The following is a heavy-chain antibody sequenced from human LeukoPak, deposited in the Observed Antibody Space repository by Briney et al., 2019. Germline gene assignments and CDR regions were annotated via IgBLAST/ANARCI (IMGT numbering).Heavy chain of an antibody. J-gene: IGHJ6*03. V-gene: IGHV4-39*02. CDR3: ARDGGNALRGYYMDV. CDR2: IYYRGNT. D-gene: IGHD4-23*01. CDR1: GGSISSDDSY. Sequence: SETLSLTCTVSGGSISSDDSYWGWIRQPPGRGLKWVGRIYYRGNTYYNPSLKSRVTISVDTSKTQFSLKLNSVTAADTAVYYCARDGGNALRGYYMDVWGKGTTVTVSS.